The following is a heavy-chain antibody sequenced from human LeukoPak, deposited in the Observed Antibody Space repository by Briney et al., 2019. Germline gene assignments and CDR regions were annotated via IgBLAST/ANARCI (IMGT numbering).Heavy chain of an antibody. CDR2: ISSSGSTI. J-gene: IGHJ4*02. CDR3: ASGGFGELSHDY. Sequence: GGSLRLSCAASGFTFSSYEMNWVRQAPGKGLEWVSYISSSGSTIYYADSVKGRFTISRDNAKNSLYLQMNSLRAEDTAVYYCASGGFGELSHDYGGQGTLVTVPS. CDR1: GFTFSSYE. V-gene: IGHV3-48*03. D-gene: IGHD3-10*01.